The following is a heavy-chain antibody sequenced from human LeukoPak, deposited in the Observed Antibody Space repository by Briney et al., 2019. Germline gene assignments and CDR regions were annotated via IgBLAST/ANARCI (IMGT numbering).Heavy chain of an antibody. CDR2: IYPDDSDT. CDR3: ARSRDSSGYFYLI. CDR1: GYTFTNYW. D-gene: IGHD3-22*01. Sequence: GESLKISCEASGYTFTNYWIGWVRQMPRKGLEWMGIIYPDDSDTKYSPSFQGQVTISADKSISTAYLQWSSLKAADTAMYYCARSRDSSGYFYLIWGQGTLATVSS. J-gene: IGHJ4*02. V-gene: IGHV5-51*01.